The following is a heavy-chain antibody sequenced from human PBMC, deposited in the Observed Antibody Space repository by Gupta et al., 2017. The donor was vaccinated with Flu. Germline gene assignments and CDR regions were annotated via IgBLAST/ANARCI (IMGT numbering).Heavy chain of an antibody. V-gene: IGHV3-30*18. CDR3: AKEDFGSGRAGGYRY. D-gene: IGHD5-12*01. Sequence: GITFSTSVFHWVRQAPGKGLEWVAAISSGGDWGHYADSVKAQFSISRDNSKDTVYLQMNRLRPEDSAVYYCAKEDFGSGRAGGYRYWGQGALVTVSS. CDR1: GITFSTSV. J-gene: IGHJ4*02. CDR2: ISSGGDWG.